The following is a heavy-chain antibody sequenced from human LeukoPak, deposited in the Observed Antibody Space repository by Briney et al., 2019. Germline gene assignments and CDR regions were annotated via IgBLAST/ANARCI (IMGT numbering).Heavy chain of an antibody. CDR1: GYSFASYW. CDR2: IYPGDSDT. CDR3: ARQFDYGDYEGGYFDY. D-gene: IGHD4-17*01. J-gene: IGHJ4*02. V-gene: IGHV5-51*01. Sequence: GESLKISRKGSGYSFASYWIGWVRQMPGKGLEWMGIIYPGDSDTRYSPSFQGQVTISADKSISTAYLQWSSLKASDTAMYYCARQFDYGDYEGGYFDYWGQGTLVTVSS.